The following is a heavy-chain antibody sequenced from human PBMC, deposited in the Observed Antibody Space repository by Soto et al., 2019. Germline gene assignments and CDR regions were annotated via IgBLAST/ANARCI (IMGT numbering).Heavy chain of an antibody. J-gene: IGHJ4*02. CDR1: GFTFSSYA. CDR2: ISGSGGST. V-gene: IGHV3-23*01. Sequence: EVQLLESGGGLVQPGGSLRLSCAASGFTFSSYAMSWVRQAPGKGLEWVSAISGSGGSTYYADSGKGRFTISRDNSKNSLYLQMNSLRAEDTDVYYCAKGGSYQLLRYFDYWGQGTLVTVSS. CDR3: AKGGSYQLLRYFDY. D-gene: IGHD2-2*01.